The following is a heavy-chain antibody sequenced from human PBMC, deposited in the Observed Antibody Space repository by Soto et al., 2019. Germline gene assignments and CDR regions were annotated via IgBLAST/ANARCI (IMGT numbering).Heavy chain of an antibody. CDR2: IHSDGST. D-gene: IGHD3-10*01. Sequence: EVQLVETGGGLIQLGGSLRLSCAASGFTVSRNYMTWVRQAPGKGLEWVSYIHSDGSTYYAESVKDRFTISRDNSKSTLYLHMDSLRVEDTAIYYCARDQFFGSASSNNRYSYFYGMDVWGQGTTVTVSS. CDR1: GFTVSRNY. CDR3: ARDQFFGSASSNNRYSYFYGMDV. V-gene: IGHV3-53*02. J-gene: IGHJ6*02.